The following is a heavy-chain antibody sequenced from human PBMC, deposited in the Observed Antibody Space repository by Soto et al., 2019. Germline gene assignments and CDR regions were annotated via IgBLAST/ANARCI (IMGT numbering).Heavy chain of an antibody. Sequence: PGGSLRLSCAASGFTFSSYGMHWVRQAPGKGLEWVAVISYDGSNKYYADSVKGRFTISRDNSKNTLYLQMNSLRAEDTAVYYCAKGFRCSGGSCYYYYGMDVWGQGTTVTVS. CDR2: ISYDGSNK. V-gene: IGHV3-30*18. D-gene: IGHD2-15*01. CDR3: AKGFRCSGGSCYYYYGMDV. CDR1: GFTFSSYG. J-gene: IGHJ6*02.